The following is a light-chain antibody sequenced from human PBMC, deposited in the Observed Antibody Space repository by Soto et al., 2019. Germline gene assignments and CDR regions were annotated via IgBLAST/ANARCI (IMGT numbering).Light chain of an antibody. CDR2: DVS. V-gene: IGLV2-11*01. CDR1: RNDVAAYNY. J-gene: IGLJ1*01. CDR3: CSCAGGYTHYV. Sequence: SVLPKSPSVSGFPGQSVTISCTGTRNDVAAYNYVSWYQQHPGKAPKLMFCDVSQRPSGVPDRFSGSKSGNTASLTISGFQAEDEADYFCCSCAGGYTHYVFATGTTVTVL.